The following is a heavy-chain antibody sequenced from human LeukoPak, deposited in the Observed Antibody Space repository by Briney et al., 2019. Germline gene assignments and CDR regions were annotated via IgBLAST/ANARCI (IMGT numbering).Heavy chain of an antibody. CDR1: GFTFDDYA. V-gene: IGHV3-9*01. D-gene: IGHD3-10*01. CDR2: ISWNSGSI. Sequence: PGGSLRLSCAASGFTFDDYAMHWVRQAPGKGLEWVSGISWNSGSIGYADSVKGRFTISRDNAKNSLYLQMNSLRAEDTALYYCAKDRSAAYYYGSGSLPDYWGQGTLVTVSS. CDR3: AKDRSAAYYYGSGSLPDY. J-gene: IGHJ4*02.